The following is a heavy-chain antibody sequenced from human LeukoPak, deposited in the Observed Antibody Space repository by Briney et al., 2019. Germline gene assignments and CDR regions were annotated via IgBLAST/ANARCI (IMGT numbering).Heavy chain of an antibody. D-gene: IGHD2-8*02. Sequence: HPGGSLRLSCAASGFTFSSYGMHWVRQAPGKGLEWVAVIWYDGSNKYYADSVKGRFTISRDNSKNTLYLQMNSLRAEDTAVYYCARDQPWYAFDIWGQGTMVTVSS. CDR2: IWYDGSNK. CDR3: ARDQPWYAFDI. J-gene: IGHJ3*02. V-gene: IGHV3-33*08. CDR1: GFTFSSYG.